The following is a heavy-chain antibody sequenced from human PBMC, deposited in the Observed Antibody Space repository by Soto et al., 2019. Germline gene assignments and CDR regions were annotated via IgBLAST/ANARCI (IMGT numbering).Heavy chain of an antibody. D-gene: IGHD3-3*01. CDR2: IYYSGST. J-gene: IGHJ5*02. V-gene: IGHV4-39*01. Sequence: QLQLQESGPGLVKPSETLSLTCTVSGGSISSSSYYWGWIRQPPGKGLEWIGSIYYSGSTYYNPSLKSRVTIAVDTSKDQFSLKLSSVTAADTAVYYCARSLRFLEWLGGGWFDPWGQGTLVTVSS. CDR1: GGSISSSSYY. CDR3: ARSLRFLEWLGGGWFDP.